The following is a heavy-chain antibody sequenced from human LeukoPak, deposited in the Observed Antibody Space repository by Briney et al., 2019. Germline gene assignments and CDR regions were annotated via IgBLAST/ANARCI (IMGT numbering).Heavy chain of an antibody. CDR3: ARANFYDFWSGWDYFDY. CDR2: IYYSGST. V-gene: IGHV4-59*01. J-gene: IGHJ4*02. CDR1: GGSISSYY. Sequence: PSETLSLTCTVSGGSISSYYWSWIRQPPGKGLEWIGYIYYSGSTNYNPSLKSRVTISVDTPKNQFSLKLSSVTAADTAVYYCARANFYDFWSGWDYFDYWGQGTLVTVSS. D-gene: IGHD3-3*01.